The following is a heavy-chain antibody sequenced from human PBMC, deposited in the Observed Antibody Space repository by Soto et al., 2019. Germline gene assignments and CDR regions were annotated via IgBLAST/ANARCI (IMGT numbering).Heavy chain of an antibody. V-gene: IGHV3-9*01. CDR2: ISSNSASI. D-gene: IGHD2-8*02. Sequence: EVQLVESGGGLVQPGRSLRLSCAASGFTFDAYAMHWVRQAPGKGLGWVSGISSNSASIGSADSVKGHFTISRANAKKSLYLQGISLRGEGTDLYYSGRLGDIVLGVSSGGRWCSELWGRGSLVSVSS. J-gene: IGHJ2*01. CDR3: GRLGDIVLGVSSGGRWCSEL. CDR1: GFTFDAYA.